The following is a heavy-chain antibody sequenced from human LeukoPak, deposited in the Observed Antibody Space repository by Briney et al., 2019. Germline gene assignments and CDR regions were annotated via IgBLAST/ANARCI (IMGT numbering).Heavy chain of an antibody. CDR2: ISYDGNNK. Sequence: GGSLRLSCAASGFTFDSYGIHWVRQAPGKGLEWVAVISYDGNNKYYADSVKGRFTVSRDNSKNTLYLQMNSLRPEDTAVYYCAKDSLATGYYYYYGVDAWGQGTTVTVSS. V-gene: IGHV3-30*18. D-gene: IGHD1-26*01. CDR1: GFTFDSYG. J-gene: IGHJ6*02. CDR3: AKDSLATGYYYYYGVDA.